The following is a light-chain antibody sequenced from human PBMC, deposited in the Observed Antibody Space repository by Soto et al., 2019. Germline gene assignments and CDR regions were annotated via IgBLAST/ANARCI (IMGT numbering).Light chain of an antibody. CDR2: DAS. Sequence: VRDRLTITCRAIQSISSFMARYQQKHWIAPKFLLYDASSLESGVTSKFSSSGSGIEVTLTICSLKPDDFATYCCQQYNSYFCTFGGGTKVDSK. CDR3: QQYNSYFCT. V-gene: IGKV1-5*01. J-gene: IGKJ4*02. CDR1: QSISSF.